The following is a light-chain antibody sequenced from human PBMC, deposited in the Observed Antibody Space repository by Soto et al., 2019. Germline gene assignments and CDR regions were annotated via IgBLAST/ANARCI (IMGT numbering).Light chain of an antibody. V-gene: IGLV4-60*02. J-gene: IGLJ3*02. CDR1: SGHCSYI. CDR3: ETWDSNTRV. Sequence: QSVLTQSSSASASLGSSVKLTCTLSSGHCSYIIAWHQQQPGKAPRYLMKLEGSGSYNKGSGVPDRFSGSSSGADRYLTISNLQFEDEADYYCETWDSNTRVFGGGTKVTGL. CDR2: LEGSGSY.